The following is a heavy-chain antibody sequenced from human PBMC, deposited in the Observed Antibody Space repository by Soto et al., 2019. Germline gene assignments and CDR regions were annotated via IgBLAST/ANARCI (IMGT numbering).Heavy chain of an antibody. CDR1: GFTFSSYW. CDR2: IKQDGSEK. D-gene: IGHD3-16*02. Sequence: GGSLRLSCAASGFTFSSYWMSWVRQAPGKGLEWVANIKQDGSEKYYVDSVKGRFTISRDNAKNSLYLQMNSLRAEENAVYYCARDTTLDLGELSFFDYWGQGTLVTVSS. CDR3: ARDTTLDLGELSFFDY. J-gene: IGHJ4*02. V-gene: IGHV3-7*01.